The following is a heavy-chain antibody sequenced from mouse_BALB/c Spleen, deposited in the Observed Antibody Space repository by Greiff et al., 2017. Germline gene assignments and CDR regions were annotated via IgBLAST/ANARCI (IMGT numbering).Heavy chain of an antibody. D-gene: IGHD2-3*01. Sequence: DLVKPGASVKLSCKASGYTFTSYWINWIQQRPGQGLEWIGRIAPGSGSTYYNEMFKGKATLTVDTSSSTAYIQLSSLSSEDSAVYFCARSGLLRYFDYWGQGTTLTVSS. CDR3: ARSGLLRYFDY. CDR2: IAPGSGST. J-gene: IGHJ2*01. CDR1: GYTFTSYW. V-gene: IGHV1S41*01.